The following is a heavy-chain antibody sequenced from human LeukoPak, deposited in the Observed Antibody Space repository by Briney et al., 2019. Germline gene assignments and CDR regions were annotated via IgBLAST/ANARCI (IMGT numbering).Heavy chain of an antibody. CDR3: ARVPRENYDFWSGYYAPDY. CDR2: IIPIFGTA. V-gene: IGHV1-69*05. J-gene: IGHJ4*02. CDR1: GGTFSSYA. Sequence: SVKVSCKASGGTFSSYAISWVRQAPGQGLEWMGGIIPIFGTANYAQKFQGRVTMTTDTSTSTAYMELRSLRSDDTAVYYCARVPRENYDFWSGYYAPDYWGQGTLVTVSS. D-gene: IGHD3-3*01.